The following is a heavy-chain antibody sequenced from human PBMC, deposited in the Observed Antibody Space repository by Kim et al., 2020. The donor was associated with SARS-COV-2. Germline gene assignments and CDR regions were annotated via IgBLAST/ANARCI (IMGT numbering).Heavy chain of an antibody. D-gene: IGHD6-25*01. CDR3: ARDLRRYYGMDV. CDR2: IYYSGST. V-gene: IGHV4-59*01. CDR1: GGSISSYY. Sequence: SETLSLTCTVSGGSISSYYWSWIRQPPGKGLEWIGYIYYSGSTNYNPSLKSRVTISVDTSKNQFSLKLSSVTAADTAVYYCARDLRRYYGMDVWGQGTTVTVSS. J-gene: IGHJ6*02.